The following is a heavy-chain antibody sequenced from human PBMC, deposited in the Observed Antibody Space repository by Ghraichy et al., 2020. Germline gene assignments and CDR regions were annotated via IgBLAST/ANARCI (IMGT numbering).Heavy chain of an antibody. D-gene: IGHD3-22*01. CDR3: ARDLYDIGTYWDDDFYI. V-gene: IGHV1-18*01. CDR2: ISTYKGDT. Sequence: ASVKVSCKASGYTFTTYGISWVRQAPGQGLEWMGWISTYKGDTNYAQNLQGRVTMTTDTSASTSYMELRSLRSDDTSVYYCARDLYDIGTYWDDDFYIWGQGTMVTVSS. CDR1: GYTFTTYG. J-gene: IGHJ3*02.